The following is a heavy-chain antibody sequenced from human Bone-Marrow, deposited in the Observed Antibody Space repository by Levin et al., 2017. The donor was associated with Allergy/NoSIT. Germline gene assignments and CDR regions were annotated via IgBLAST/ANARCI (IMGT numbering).Heavy chain of an antibody. J-gene: IGHJ5*02. Sequence: AGGSLRLSCKGSGYSFTSYWIGWVRQMPGKGLEWMGIIYPGDSDTRYSPSFQGQVTISADKSISTAYLQWSSLKASDTAMYYCAGHEPPHWCSGGSCYSGDNWFDPWGQGTLVTVSS. D-gene: IGHD2-15*01. V-gene: IGHV5-51*01. CDR1: GYSFTSYW. CDR3: AGHEPPHWCSGGSCYSGDNWFDP. CDR2: IYPGDSDT.